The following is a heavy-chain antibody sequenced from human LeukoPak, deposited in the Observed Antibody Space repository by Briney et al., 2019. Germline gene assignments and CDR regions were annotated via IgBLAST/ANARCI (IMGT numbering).Heavy chain of an antibody. Sequence: SETLSLTCTVSGGSISSSSYYWGWIRQPPGKGLEWIGEINHSGSTNYNPSLKSRVTISVDTSKNQFSLKLSSVTAADTAVYYCAGGALMYSSSWHDYWGQGTLVTVSS. V-gene: IGHV4-39*07. CDR3: AGGALMYSSSWHDY. CDR1: GGSISSSSYY. CDR2: INHSGST. J-gene: IGHJ4*02. D-gene: IGHD6-13*01.